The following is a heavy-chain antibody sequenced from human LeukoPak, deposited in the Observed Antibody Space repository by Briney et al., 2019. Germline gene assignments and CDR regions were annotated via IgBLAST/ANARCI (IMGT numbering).Heavy chain of an antibody. J-gene: IGHJ3*02. Sequence: GGSLRLSCAASGFTFSRHSINWVRQAPGKGLEWVSSISSSSSYIYYADSVKGRFTISRDNAKNSLYLQMNSLRAEDTAVYYCARDGGSYLDAFDIWGQGTMVTVSS. V-gene: IGHV3-21*01. CDR3: ARDGGSYLDAFDI. CDR1: GFTFSRHS. D-gene: IGHD1-26*01. CDR2: ISSSSSYI.